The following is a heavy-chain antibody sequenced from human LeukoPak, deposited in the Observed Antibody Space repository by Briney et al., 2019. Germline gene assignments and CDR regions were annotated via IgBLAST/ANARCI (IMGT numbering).Heavy chain of an antibody. J-gene: IGHJ4*02. CDR1: GGSFSGYY. V-gene: IGHV4-34*01. D-gene: IGHD3-10*01. CDR3: ARHDRGSGSYSYFDY. Sequence: SETLSLTCAVYGGSFSGYYWSWIRQPPGKGLEWIGEINHSGSTNYNPSLKSRVTISVDTSKNQFSLKLSSVTAADTAAYYCARHDRGSGSYSYFDYWGQGTLVTVSS. CDR2: INHSGST.